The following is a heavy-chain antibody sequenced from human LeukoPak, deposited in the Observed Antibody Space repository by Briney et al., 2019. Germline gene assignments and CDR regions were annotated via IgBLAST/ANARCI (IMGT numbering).Heavy chain of an antibody. CDR3: VRGPSGGPTDS. CDR1: GFTFSSYG. D-gene: IGHD1-26*01. CDR2: IWYDGSNK. J-gene: IGHJ5*01. V-gene: IGHV3-33*01. Sequence: GGSLRLSCAASGFTFSSYGMHWVRQAPGKGLEWVAVIWYDGSNKYYADSVKGRFTISRDNSKNTLFLQMNSLRSEDTAIYYCVRGPSGGPTDSWGQGTLVTVSS.